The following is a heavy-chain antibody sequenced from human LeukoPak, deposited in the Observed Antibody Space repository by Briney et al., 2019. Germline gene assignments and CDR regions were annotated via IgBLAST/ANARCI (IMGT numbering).Heavy chain of an antibody. D-gene: IGHD6-6*01. Sequence: ASVQDSCKTSGYTFTDYYIHWMRQAPGQGLEWMGWVNSNSGGPSYAQKFQGRVTLTRDTPARTAFMELNRLTSDDTAVYYCARTSIAARRADFDYWGQGTVVTVSS. CDR1: GYTFTDYY. J-gene: IGHJ4*02. CDR3: ARTSIAARRADFDY. CDR2: VNSNSGGP. V-gene: IGHV1-2*02.